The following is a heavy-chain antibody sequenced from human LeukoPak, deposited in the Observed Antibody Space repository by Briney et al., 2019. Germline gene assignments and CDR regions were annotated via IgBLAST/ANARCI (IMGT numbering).Heavy chain of an antibody. CDR2: ISGSGAYT. J-gene: IGHJ4*02. Sequence: GGFLRLSCAVSGFTFSSSAMSWVRQAPGKGLEWVSTISGSGAYTYYADSVKGRFTISRDNSKNTLNLQMNSLRAEDTAVYYCAKSGSTWYYFDYWGQGTLVTVSS. CDR1: GFTFSSSA. V-gene: IGHV3-23*01. CDR3: AKSGSTWYYFDY. D-gene: IGHD6-13*01.